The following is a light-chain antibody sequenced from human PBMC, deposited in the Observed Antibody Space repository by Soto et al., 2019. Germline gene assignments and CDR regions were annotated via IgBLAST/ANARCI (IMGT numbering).Light chain of an antibody. J-gene: IGLJ1*01. CDR1: SGSVSTANN. V-gene: IGLV8-61*01. CDR3: ALLMDNGISV. CDR2: STS. Sequence: QTVVTQESSFSVSPGGTVTPTCGLISGSVSTANNPNWYQRTPGQAPRTLIYSTSTRSSGVPDRFSGSILGNKAALTITGAQADDESGYYCALLMDNGISVFGTGTKVTVL.